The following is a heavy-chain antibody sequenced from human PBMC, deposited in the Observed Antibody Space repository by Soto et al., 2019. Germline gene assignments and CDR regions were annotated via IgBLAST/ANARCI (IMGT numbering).Heavy chain of an antibody. CDR2: ISGSGNTI. Sequence: QVQLVESGGALVKPGGSLRLSCAASGFSFRDYYMSWLRQAPGKGLEWISYISGSGNTIYYADSVKGRFIISRDNAKNSLFLQMNSLGADATAVYYCARDRLPMVVVVMGWFDPWGQGTLVTVSS. CDR3: ARDRLPMVVVVMGWFDP. J-gene: IGHJ5*02. CDR1: GFSFRDYY. V-gene: IGHV3-11*01. D-gene: IGHD3-22*01.